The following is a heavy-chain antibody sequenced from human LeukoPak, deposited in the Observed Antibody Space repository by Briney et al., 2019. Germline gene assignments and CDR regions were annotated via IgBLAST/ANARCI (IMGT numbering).Heavy chain of an antibody. J-gene: IGHJ3*01. CDR2: IWSNGNTK. Sequence: GTSLRLSCTASGFIFTNFGMHWVRQAPGKGLEWVAVIWSNGNTKYYADSVKGRFTVSRDTSKDTLYLQMNSLRVEDTAMYYCAREGPVSGTSPFDLWGQGTKVTISS. D-gene: IGHD1-1*01. CDR3: AREGPVSGTSPFDL. V-gene: IGHV3-33*01. CDR1: GFIFTNFG.